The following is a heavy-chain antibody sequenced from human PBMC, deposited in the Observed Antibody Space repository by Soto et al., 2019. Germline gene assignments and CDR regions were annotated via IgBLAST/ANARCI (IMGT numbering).Heavy chain of an antibody. CDR2: ITSSSSYT. J-gene: IGHJ2*01. Sequence: QVQLVESGGGLVKPGGSLRLSCAASGFSFSDYYMSWIRQAPGKGLEWVSYITSSSSYTNYADSVKGRFTSSRDNAKNSLYLHMNSLRAEDTAVYYCAKLRPSYWYFDLWGRGTLVIVSS. CDR1: GFSFSDYY. V-gene: IGHV3-11*05. D-gene: IGHD1-7*01. CDR3: AKLRPSYWYFDL.